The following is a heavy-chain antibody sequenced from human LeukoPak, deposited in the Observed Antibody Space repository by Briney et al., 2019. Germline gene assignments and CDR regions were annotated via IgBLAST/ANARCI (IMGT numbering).Heavy chain of an antibody. V-gene: IGHV3-23*01. CDR3: ARGVATEYFDY. CDR1: GFTFTSYV. CDR2: ISGSGHST. D-gene: IGHD5-12*01. J-gene: IGHJ4*02. Sequence: GGSLRLSCAASGFTFTSYVMSWVRQAPGKGLEWVSSISGSGHSTYYAHSVKGRFTISRDNSKNTLYLQMNSLRAEDTAVYYCARGVATEYFDYWGQGTLVTISS.